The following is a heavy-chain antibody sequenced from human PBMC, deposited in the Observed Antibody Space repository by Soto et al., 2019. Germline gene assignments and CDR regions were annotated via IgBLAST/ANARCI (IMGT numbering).Heavy chain of an antibody. V-gene: IGHV4-59*01. Sequence: SETLSLTCTFSGGSISSYYWSWSRQPPGKGLEWIGYIYYSGSTNYNPSLKSRVTISVDTSKNQFSLKLSSVTAADTAVYYCARDYYDSEYNWFDPWGQGTRVTVSS. J-gene: IGHJ5*02. D-gene: IGHD3-22*01. CDR2: IYYSGST. CDR1: GGSISSYY. CDR3: ARDYYDSEYNWFDP.